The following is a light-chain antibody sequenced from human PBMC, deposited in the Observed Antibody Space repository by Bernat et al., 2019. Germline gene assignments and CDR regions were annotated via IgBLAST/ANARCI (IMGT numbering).Light chain of an antibody. Sequence: DIQVTQSPSSLSASVGDRVTMTCRTSQTINRYLNWYQQKPGKAPKLLIYAASSLQSGVPSRFSGSGSGTEFTLTISSLQPDDFATYYCQQYNSYAITFGQGTRLEIK. CDR3: QQYNSYAIT. V-gene: IGKV1-39*01. CDR2: AAS. CDR1: QTINRY. J-gene: IGKJ5*01.